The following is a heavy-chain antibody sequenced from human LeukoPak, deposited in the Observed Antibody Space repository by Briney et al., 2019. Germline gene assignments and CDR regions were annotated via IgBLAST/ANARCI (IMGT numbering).Heavy chain of an antibody. CDR3: ARRQGTTLSFDY. D-gene: IGHD1-1*01. V-gene: IGHV1-18*01. J-gene: IGHJ4*02. CDR2: INAYNGNT. CDR1: GYTFNTYG. Sequence: ASVKVSCKASGYTFNTYGFSWVRRAPGQGLEWMGWINAYNGNTNYAQKLQGRVTMTTETSTSTAYMVLRSLRSDDTAVYYCARRQGTTLSFDYWGQGTLVTASS.